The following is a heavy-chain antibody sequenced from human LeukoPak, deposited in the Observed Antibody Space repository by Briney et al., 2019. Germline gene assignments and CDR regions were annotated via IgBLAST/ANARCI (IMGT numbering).Heavy chain of an antibody. V-gene: IGHV1-18*01. CDR1: GYTFTSYG. CDR3: AVSLVTSYYFYGMDV. Sequence: ASVKVSCKTSGYTFTSYGISWVRQAPGQGLEWMGWISVYNGNTNYAQKLQGRVTLTTDTSTNTAYMELRSLRSDDTAVYYCAVSLVTSYYFYGMDVWGQRTTVIVSS. J-gene: IGHJ6*02. CDR2: ISVYNGNT.